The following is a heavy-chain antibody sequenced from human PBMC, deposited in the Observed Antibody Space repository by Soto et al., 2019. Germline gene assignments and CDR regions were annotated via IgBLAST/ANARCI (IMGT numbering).Heavy chain of an antibody. J-gene: IGHJ3*02. V-gene: IGHV1-69*02. Sequence: QVQLVQSGAEVKKPGSSVKVSCTASGGTFSSYTISWVRQAPGQGLEWMGRIIPILGIANYAQKFQGRVTITADKSTSTAYMELSSLRSEDTAVYYCARGAGELYAFDIWGQGTMVTVSS. CDR2: IIPILGIA. CDR3: ARGAGELYAFDI. CDR1: GGTFSSYT. D-gene: IGHD1-26*01.